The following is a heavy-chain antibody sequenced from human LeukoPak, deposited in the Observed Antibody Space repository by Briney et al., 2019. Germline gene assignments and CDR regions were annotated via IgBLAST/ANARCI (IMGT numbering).Heavy chain of an antibody. D-gene: IGHD3-22*01. Sequence: GGSLRLSCAASGFTFSSYAMHWVRQAPGKGLEWVAVISYDGSNKYYADSVKGRFTISRDNSKNTLYLQMNSLRAEDTAVYYCARGFTYYYDSSGDYYGMDVWGQGTTVTVSS. CDR1: GFTFSSYA. J-gene: IGHJ6*02. V-gene: IGHV3-30-3*01. CDR3: ARGFTYYYDSSGDYYGMDV. CDR2: ISYDGSNK.